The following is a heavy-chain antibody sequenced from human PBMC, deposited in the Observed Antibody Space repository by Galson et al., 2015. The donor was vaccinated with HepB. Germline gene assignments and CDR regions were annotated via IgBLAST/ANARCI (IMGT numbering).Heavy chain of an antibody. CDR2: ISGSGGST. CDR3: EPGPPSTLRDV. V-gene: IGHV3-23*01. Sequence: SLRLSCAASGFTFSSSAMSWVRQAPGKGLEWVSGISGSGGSTYYADSVKGRFTISRDNSKNTLYLQMNSLRAEDTAVYYCEPGPPSTLRDVWGKGTTVTVSS. J-gene: IGHJ6*04. CDR1: GFTFSSSA.